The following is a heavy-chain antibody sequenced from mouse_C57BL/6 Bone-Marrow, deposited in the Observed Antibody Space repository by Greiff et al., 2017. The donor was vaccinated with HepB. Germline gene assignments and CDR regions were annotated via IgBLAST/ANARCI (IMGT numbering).Heavy chain of an antibody. CDR3: AYYYGSRYFGY. CDR2: IYPGDGDT. D-gene: IGHD1-1*01. V-gene: IGHV1-82*01. CDR1: GYAFSSSW. J-gene: IGHJ2*01. Sequence: QVQLQQSGPELVKPGASVNISCKASGYAFSSSWMNWVKQRPGKGLEWIGRIYPGDGDTNYNGKLKGKATLTADKATSTADMQLSSLTSEDYSVYFCAYYYGSRYFGYWGQGIILTVSS.